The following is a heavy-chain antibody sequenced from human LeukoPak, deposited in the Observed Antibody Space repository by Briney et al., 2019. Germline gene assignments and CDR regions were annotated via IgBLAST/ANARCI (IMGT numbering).Heavy chain of an antibody. Sequence: GASVKVSCKASGYTFAVYYIHWVRQAPGQGLEWIGMIYPRDGSTSYAQNFQGRVTVTRDTSTTTVHMELRGLRSEDTAVYYCARDQEGFDYWGQGTVVTVSS. V-gene: IGHV1-46*01. CDR3: ARDQEGFDY. CDR1: GYTFAVYY. CDR2: IYPRDGST. J-gene: IGHJ4*02.